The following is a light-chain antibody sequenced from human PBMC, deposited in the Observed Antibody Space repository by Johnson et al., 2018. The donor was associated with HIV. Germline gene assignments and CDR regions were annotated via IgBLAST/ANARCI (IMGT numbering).Light chain of an antibody. CDR3: AAWDDSLNGPDV. V-gene: IGLV1-44*01. J-gene: IGLJ1*01. CDR2: RNN. CDR1: SSNIGSNT. Sequence: QSVLTQPPSASGTPGQRVTIYCSGSSSNIGSNTVNWYQQLPGTAPKLLIYRNNQRPSGVPDRFSGSKSGTSASLAISGLQAEDEADYYCAAWDDSLNGPDVFGTGTKVTVL.